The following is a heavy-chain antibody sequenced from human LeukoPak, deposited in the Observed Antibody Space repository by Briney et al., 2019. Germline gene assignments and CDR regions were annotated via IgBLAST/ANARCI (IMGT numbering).Heavy chain of an antibody. CDR3: AGDLGTRPFDI. V-gene: IGHV3-30*05. D-gene: IGHD4-23*01. CDR2: TSYDGSNK. J-gene: IGHJ3*02. Sequence: PGGSLRLSCAASGFTFSSYGMHWVRQAPGKGLEWVAVTSYDGSNKYYADSVKGRFTISRDNSKNTLYLQMDSLRAEDTAVYYCAGDLGTRPFDIWGQGTMVTVSS. CDR1: GFTFSSYG.